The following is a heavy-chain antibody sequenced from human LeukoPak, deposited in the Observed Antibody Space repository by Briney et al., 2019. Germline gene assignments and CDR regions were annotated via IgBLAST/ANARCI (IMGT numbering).Heavy chain of an antibody. CDR1: GYSISSGFY. V-gene: IGHV4-38-2*02. Sequence: SQTLSLTCTVSGYSISSGFYWGWIRQPPGKGLEWIGSIYHSGSTYYNPSLKSRVTISVDTSKNQFSLKLSSVTAADTAVYYCAGERKNYYDSSGYYYKDWGQGTLVTVSS. CDR2: IYHSGST. CDR3: AGERKNYYDSSGYYYKD. J-gene: IGHJ4*02. D-gene: IGHD3-22*01.